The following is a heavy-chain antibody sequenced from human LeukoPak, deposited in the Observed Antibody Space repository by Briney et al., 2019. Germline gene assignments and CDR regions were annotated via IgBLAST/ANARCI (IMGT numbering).Heavy chain of an antibody. Sequence: PGGSLRLSCAASGFTFSSYAMHWVRQAPGKGLEWVAVISYDGSNKYYADSVKGRFTIPRDNSKNTLYLQMNSLRAEDTAVYYCARDPVDIVATITYYYGMDVWGQGTTVTVSS. D-gene: IGHD5-12*01. CDR2: ISYDGSNK. CDR1: GFTFSSYA. V-gene: IGHV3-30*04. J-gene: IGHJ6*02. CDR3: ARDPVDIVATITYYYGMDV.